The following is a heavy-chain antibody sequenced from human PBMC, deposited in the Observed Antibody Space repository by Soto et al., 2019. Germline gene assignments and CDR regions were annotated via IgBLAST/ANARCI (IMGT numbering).Heavy chain of an antibody. CDR1: GFTFSKSS. J-gene: IGHJ5*02. D-gene: IGHD2-21*01. V-gene: IGHV1-58*01. Sequence: SVKVSCKTSGFTFSKSSVQWMRQARGQRLEWIGWVVVGSDNTRYAQNFQDRVTITRDMSTSTSYMELSSLTSEDTAVYFCAAEIDEYADFNHWGQGTPVTVSS. CDR3: AAEIDEYADFNH. CDR2: VVVGSDNT.